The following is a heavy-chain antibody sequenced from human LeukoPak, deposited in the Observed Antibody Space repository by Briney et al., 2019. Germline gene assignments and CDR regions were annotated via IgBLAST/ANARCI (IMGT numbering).Heavy chain of an antibody. Sequence: GGSLRLSCAASGFIFSSYAMSWVRQAPGKGLEWVPTISGSGGSTFYADSVKGRFTISRDYSKNTLYLQMNSLRAEDTAVYFCAKDVLGEDNWFDPWGRGTLVTVSS. D-gene: IGHD3-10*01. CDR1: GFIFSSYA. J-gene: IGHJ5*01. CDR2: ISGSGGST. V-gene: IGHV3-23*01. CDR3: AKDVLGEDNWFDP.